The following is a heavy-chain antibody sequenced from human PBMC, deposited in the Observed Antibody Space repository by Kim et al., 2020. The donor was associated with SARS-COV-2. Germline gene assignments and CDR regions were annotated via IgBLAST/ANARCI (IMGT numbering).Heavy chain of an antibody. CDR1: GGTFSSYA. CDR3: ARDQRFQSSGSFYYYYGMDV. J-gene: IGHJ6*02. V-gene: IGHV1-69*13. CDR2: IIPIFGTA. D-gene: IGHD6-19*01. Sequence: SVKVSCKASGGTFSSYAISWVRQAPGQGLEWMGGIIPIFGTANYAQKFQGRVTNTADESTSTAYMELSSLRSEDTAVYYCARDQRFQSSGSFYYYYGMDVWGQGTTVTVSS.